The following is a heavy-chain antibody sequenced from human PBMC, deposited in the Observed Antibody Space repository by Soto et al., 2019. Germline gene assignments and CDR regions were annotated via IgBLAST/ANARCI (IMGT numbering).Heavy chain of an antibody. D-gene: IGHD3-22*01. Sequence: SETLSLNCTVYGDTSTSYYWGWIRQAPGKGLEWIGHIHNSGTSTHNPSLNGRVTISIDMSKKQFSLKLTSLTSADTAVYYCARDFYDSVGYTWFDSWSQGTLVTVSS. V-gene: IGHV4-59*01. CDR2: IHNSGTS. CDR3: ARDFYDSVGYTWFDS. CDR1: GDTSTSYY. J-gene: IGHJ5*01.